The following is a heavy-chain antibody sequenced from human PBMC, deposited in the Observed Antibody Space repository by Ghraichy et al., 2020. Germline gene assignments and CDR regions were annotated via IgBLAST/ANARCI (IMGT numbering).Heavy chain of an antibody. CDR3: ARRGRGYSLYYYGLDV. J-gene: IGHJ6*02. V-gene: IGHV4-59*08. Sequence: GSLRLSCTVSGGSIRSQFWTWIRKPPGKGLEWIGYVSYTGNTNYNPSLKSRVTISVDTSKNQFSLSLTSVTAADTAVYYCARRGRGYSLYYYGLDVWGQGTTVTVSS. CDR1: GGSIRSQF. CDR2: VSYTGNT. D-gene: IGHD5-18*01.